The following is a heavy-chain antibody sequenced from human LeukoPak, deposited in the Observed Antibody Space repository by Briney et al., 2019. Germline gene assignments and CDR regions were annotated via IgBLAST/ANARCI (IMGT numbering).Heavy chain of an antibody. CDR1: GDSISSYY. D-gene: IGHD3-22*01. CDR2: IHYSGNT. V-gene: IGHV4-59*08. J-gene: IGHJ4*02. Sequence: SETLSLTCTVSGDSISSYYWNWIRQPPGKGLEWIGYIHYSGNTNYNPSLKSRVTISIDTSKNQFSLKLSSVTATDTAVYYCVADSSGSYNYWGQGTLVTVSS. CDR3: VADSSGSYNY.